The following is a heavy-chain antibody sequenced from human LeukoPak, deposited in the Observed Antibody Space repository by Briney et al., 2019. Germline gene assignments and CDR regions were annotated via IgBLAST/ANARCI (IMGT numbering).Heavy chain of an antibody. CDR3: ARDEGSGWYSDHYYYYMDV. CDR2: IYHSGST. J-gene: IGHJ6*03. Sequence: SGTLSLTCAVSGGSISSSNWWSWVRQPPGKGLEWIGEIYHSGSTNYNPSLKSRVTISVDKSKNQFSLKLSSVTVADTAVYYCARDEGSGWYSDHYYYYMDVWGKGTTVTVSS. D-gene: IGHD6-19*01. CDR1: GGSISSSNW. V-gene: IGHV4-4*02.